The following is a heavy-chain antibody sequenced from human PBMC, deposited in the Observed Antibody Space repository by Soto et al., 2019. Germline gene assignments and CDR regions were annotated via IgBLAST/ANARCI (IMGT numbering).Heavy chain of an antibody. CDR1: GGSISSGGYY. D-gene: IGHD6-13*01. J-gene: IGHJ6*02. V-gene: IGHV4-31*03. Sequence: TLSLTCTVSGGSISSGGYYWSWIRQHPGKGPEWIGYIYYSGSTYYNPSLKSRVTISVDTSKNQFSLKLSSVTAADTAVYYCARSEILAAGNYYYYYGMDVWGQGTTVTVSS. CDR2: IYYSGST. CDR3: ARSEILAAGNYYYYYGMDV.